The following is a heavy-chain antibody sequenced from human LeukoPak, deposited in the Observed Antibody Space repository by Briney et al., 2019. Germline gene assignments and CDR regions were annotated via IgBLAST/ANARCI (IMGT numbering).Heavy chain of an antibody. CDR3: ARDQKQWLADAFDI. CDR1: GFTFSSYS. CDR2: ISSSCSYI. J-gene: IGHJ3*02. Sequence: GSLRLSCAGSGFTFSSYSMNWVRQAPGKGLEWVSSISSSCSYIYYADSVKGRFTISRDNAENSLYLQMNSLRAEDTAVYYCARDQKQWLADAFDIWGQGTMVTVSS. D-gene: IGHD6-19*01. V-gene: IGHV3-21*01.